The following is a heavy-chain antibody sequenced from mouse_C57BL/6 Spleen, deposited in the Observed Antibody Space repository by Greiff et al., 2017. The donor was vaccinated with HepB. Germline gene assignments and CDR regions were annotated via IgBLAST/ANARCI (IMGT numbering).Heavy chain of an antibody. CDR2: IYPSDSET. CDR3: ARSGDCYGSSYGDY. V-gene: IGHV1-61*01. CDR1: GYTFTSYW. Sequence: QVQLQQPGAELVRPGSSVKLSCKASGYTFTSYWMDWVKQRPGQGLEWIGNIYPSDSETHYNQKFKDKATLTVDKSSSTAYMQLSSLTSEDSAVYDCARSGDCYGSSYGDYWGQGTTLTVSS. D-gene: IGHD1-1*01. J-gene: IGHJ2*01.